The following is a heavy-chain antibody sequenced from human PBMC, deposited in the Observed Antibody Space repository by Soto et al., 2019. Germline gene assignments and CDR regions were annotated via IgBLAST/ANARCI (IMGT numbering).Heavy chain of an antibody. CDR2: IYYSGST. CDR3: ARLGLYYDFWSGYYQQNYYGMEV. CDR1: GGSISSSSYY. J-gene: IGHJ6*02. V-gene: IGHV4-39*01. D-gene: IGHD3-3*01. Sequence: SETLSLTCTVSGGSISSSSYYWGWIRQPPGKGLEWIGSIYYSGSTYYNPSLKSRVTISVDTSKNQFSLKLSSVTAADTAVYYCARLGLYYDFWSGYYQQNYYGMEVWGQGTKVTVS.